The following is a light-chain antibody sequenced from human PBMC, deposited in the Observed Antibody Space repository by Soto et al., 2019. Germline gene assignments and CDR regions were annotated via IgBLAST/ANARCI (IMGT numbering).Light chain of an antibody. V-gene: IGKV3-20*01. Sequence: EIVLTQSPGTLSLSPGERATLSRRASQSVASRYLAWYQHKPGQAPRLLIYGASNRATGIPDRFSGSGSGTDFTLTISRLEPEDFAVYYCQQYSTSVTWTFGQGTKVEIK. CDR2: GAS. CDR3: QQYSTSVTWT. J-gene: IGKJ1*01. CDR1: QSVASRY.